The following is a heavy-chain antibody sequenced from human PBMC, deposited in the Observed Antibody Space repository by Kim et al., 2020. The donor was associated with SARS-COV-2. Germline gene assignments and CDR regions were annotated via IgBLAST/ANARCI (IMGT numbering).Heavy chain of an antibody. CDR3: AKRVGSGTYYFDY. D-gene: IGHD2-15*01. CDR1: GFTFSSYA. J-gene: IGHJ4*02. V-gene: IGHV3-23*01. CDR2: ISDSGGRT. Sequence: GGSLRLSCAASGFTFSSYAMSWVRQAPGKGLEWVSSISDSGGRTYSADAVKGRFTISRDNSKNTLYLQMSSLRAEDTAVSYCAKRVGSGTYYFDYLGQGT.